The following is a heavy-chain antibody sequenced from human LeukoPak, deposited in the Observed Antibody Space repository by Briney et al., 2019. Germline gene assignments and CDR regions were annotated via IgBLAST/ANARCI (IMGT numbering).Heavy chain of an antibody. CDR1: GFTFSSYA. Sequence: PGGSLRLSCAASGFTFSSYAMSWVRQAPGKGLEWVSAISGSGGSTYYADSVKGRFTISRDNSKNTLYLQMNSLRAEDTAVYYCAKAHHGYSYGSSDYWGQGTLVTVSS. CDR2: ISGSGGST. D-gene: IGHD5-18*01. CDR3: AKAHHGYSYGSSDY. V-gene: IGHV3-23*01. J-gene: IGHJ4*02.